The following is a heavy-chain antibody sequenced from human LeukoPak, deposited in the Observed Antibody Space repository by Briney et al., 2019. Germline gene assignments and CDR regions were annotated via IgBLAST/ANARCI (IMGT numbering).Heavy chain of an antibody. CDR3: ARHYGDYDILSGGYPYSMDV. Sequence: GESLKISCEGSGYSFPMYWIGWVRQRPGEGLEWMVIIYPGDSDTTYSPSFQGQVTISADKSLSTAYLQWSSLKASDTAMYYCARHYGDYDILSGGYPYSMDVWGQGTSVTVSS. CDR1: GYSFPMYW. J-gene: IGHJ6*02. CDR2: IYPGDSDT. D-gene: IGHD3-9*01. V-gene: IGHV5-51*01.